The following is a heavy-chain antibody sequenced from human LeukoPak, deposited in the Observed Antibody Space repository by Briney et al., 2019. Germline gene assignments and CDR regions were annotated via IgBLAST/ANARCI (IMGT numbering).Heavy chain of an antibody. CDR2: INHSGST. V-gene: IGHV4-34*01. CDR3: ARGDKDVVVVAATLDY. CDR1: GGSFSGYY. J-gene: IGHJ4*02. Sequence: SETLSLTCAVYGGSFSGYYWSWIRQPPGKGLEWIGEINHSGSTNYNPSLKSRVTISVDTSKNQFSLKLSSVPAADTAVYYCARGDKDVVVVAATLDYWGQGTLVTVSS. D-gene: IGHD2-15*01.